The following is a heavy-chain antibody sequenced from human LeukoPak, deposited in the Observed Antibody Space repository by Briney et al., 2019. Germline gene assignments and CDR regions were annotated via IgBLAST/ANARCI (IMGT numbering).Heavy chain of an antibody. CDR3: AREGHYDSSGYPAGEVDY. CDR1: GFTFSSYS. V-gene: IGHV3-21*04. J-gene: IGHJ4*02. Sequence: GGSLRLSCAASGFTFSSYSMNWVRQAPGKGLEWVSSISSSSSYIYYADSVKGRFTISRDNAKNSLYLQMNSLRAEDTALYYCAREGHYDSSGYPAGEVDYWGQGTLVTVSS. CDR2: ISSSSSYI. D-gene: IGHD3-22*01.